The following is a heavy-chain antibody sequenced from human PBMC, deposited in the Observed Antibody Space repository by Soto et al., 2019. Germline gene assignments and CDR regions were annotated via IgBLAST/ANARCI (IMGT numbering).Heavy chain of an antibody. CDR1: GSTFANFI. CDR2: IVPMFGTP. CDR3: ARTGTYSSSLSQYSGMDV. V-gene: IGHV1-69*01. J-gene: IGHJ6*02. D-gene: IGHD6-6*01. Sequence: QVQLVQSGAEVKEPGSSVRVSCKASGSTFANFIMDWVRQTPGQGLEWMGGIVPMFGTPTYAEKFKGRVTISATGSTSTASMELTSLRSEDTAVYYCARTGTYSSSLSQYSGMDVWGQGTTVTVS.